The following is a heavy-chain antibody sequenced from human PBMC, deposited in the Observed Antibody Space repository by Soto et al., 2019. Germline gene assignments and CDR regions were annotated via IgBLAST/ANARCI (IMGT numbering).Heavy chain of an antibody. CDR3: ASIVGATTYYHYGMDV. CDR2: IIPIFGTA. V-gene: IGHV1-69*13. CDR1: GGTFSSYA. Sequence: ASVKVSCKASGGTFSSYAISWVRQAPGQGLEWMGGIIPIFGTANYAQKFQGRVTITADESTSTAYMELSSLRSEDTAVYYCASIVGATTYYHYGMDVSGQATTVTVSS. J-gene: IGHJ6*02. D-gene: IGHD1-26*01.